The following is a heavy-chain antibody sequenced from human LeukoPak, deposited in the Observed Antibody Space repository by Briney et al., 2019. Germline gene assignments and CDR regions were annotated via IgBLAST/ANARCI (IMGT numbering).Heavy chain of an antibody. Sequence: ASVKVSCKASGYTFTSYGLSWVRQAPGQGLEWMGWISGYNGNANYAQKFQGRVTMTRDTSISTAYMELSRLRSDDTAVYYCATNILVRDIINWFDPWGQGTLVTVSS. CDR2: ISGYNGNA. CDR3: ATNILVRDIINWFDP. CDR1: GYTFTSYG. V-gene: IGHV1-18*01. D-gene: IGHD3-10*01. J-gene: IGHJ5*02.